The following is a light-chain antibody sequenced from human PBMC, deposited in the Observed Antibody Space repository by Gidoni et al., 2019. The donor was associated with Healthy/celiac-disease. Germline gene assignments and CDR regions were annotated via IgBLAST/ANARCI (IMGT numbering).Light chain of an antibody. Sequence: IVMTQSPDFLAVSLGERATINSKPSPSVLYSSNNKNYLAWYQQKPGQPPKLLIYWASTRESGVPDRFSGSGSGTDFTLTISSLQAEDVAVYYCQQYYSTPLTFGGGTKVEIK. CDR1: PSVLYSSNNKNY. CDR2: WAS. V-gene: IGKV4-1*01. J-gene: IGKJ4*01. CDR3: QQYYSTPLT.